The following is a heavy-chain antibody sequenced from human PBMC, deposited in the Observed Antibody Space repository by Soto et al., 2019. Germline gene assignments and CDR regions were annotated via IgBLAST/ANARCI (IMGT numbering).Heavy chain of an antibody. CDR3: ARSYDY. J-gene: IGHJ4*02. CDR2: IYYSGNT. V-gene: IGHV4-31*03. Sequence: SETLSLTCTVSGDSISSGGYCWSWIRQHPGKGLEWIGYIYYSGNTYYNPSLKSRVTISVDTSKNQFSLKVSSVTAADTAVYYCARSYDYWGQGTLVTVSS. CDR1: GDSISSGGYC.